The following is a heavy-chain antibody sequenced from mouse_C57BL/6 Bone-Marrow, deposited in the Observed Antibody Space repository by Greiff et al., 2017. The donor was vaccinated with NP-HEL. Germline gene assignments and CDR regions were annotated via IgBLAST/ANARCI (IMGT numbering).Heavy chain of an antibody. CDR1: GYSFTDYN. D-gene: IGHD1-1*01. J-gene: IGHJ3*01. CDR2: INPNYGPT. Sequence: EVKLQESGPELVKPGASVKISCKASGYSFTDYNMNWVKQSNGKSLEWIGVINPNYGPTSYNQKFKGKATLTVDQSSSTAYMQLNSLTSEDSAVYYCARTYYYGSSGFAYWGQGTLVTVSA. V-gene: IGHV1-39*01. CDR3: ARTYYYGSSGFAY.